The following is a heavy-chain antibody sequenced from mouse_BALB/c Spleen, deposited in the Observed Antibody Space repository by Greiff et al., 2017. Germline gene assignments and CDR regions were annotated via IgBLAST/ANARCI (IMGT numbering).Heavy chain of an antibody. CDR1: GFTFSSYG. D-gene: IGHD2-14*01. CDR3: ARDYRYFDY. Sequence: EVKLMESGGDLVKPGGSLKLSCAASGFTFSSYGMSWVRQTPDKRLEWVATISSGGSYTYYPDSVKGRFTISRDNAKNTLYLQMSSLKSEDTAMYYCARDYRYFDYWGQGTTLTVSS. J-gene: IGHJ2*01. CDR2: ISSGGSYT. V-gene: IGHV5-6*01.